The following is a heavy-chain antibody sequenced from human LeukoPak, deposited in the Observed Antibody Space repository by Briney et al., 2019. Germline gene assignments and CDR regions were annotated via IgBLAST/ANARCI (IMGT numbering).Heavy chain of an antibody. V-gene: IGHV5-51*01. D-gene: IGHD6-19*01. Sequence: GESLKISCKGSGYSFTSYWIGWVRQMPGKGLEWMGIIYPGDSDTRYSPSFQGQVTISADNSISTAYLQWSSLKASDTAMYYCASSGWYSGRRYYYGMDVWGQGTTVTVSS. CDR3: ASSGWYSGRRYYYGMDV. J-gene: IGHJ6*02. CDR1: GYSFTSYW. CDR2: IYPGDSDT.